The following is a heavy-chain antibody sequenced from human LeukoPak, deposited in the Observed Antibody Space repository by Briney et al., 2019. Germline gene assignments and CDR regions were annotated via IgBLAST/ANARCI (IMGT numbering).Heavy chain of an antibody. J-gene: IGHJ4*02. CDR1: GYSISSGYY. V-gene: IGHV4-38-2*02. CDR2: IYHSGST. Sequence: SETLSLTCTVSGYSISSGYYWSWIRQPPGKGLEWIGSIYHSGSTYYNPSLKSRVTISVDTSKNQFSLKLSSVTAADTAVYYCARDGGYGSYSDYWGQGTLVTVSS. D-gene: IGHD5-18*01. CDR3: ARDGGYGSYSDY.